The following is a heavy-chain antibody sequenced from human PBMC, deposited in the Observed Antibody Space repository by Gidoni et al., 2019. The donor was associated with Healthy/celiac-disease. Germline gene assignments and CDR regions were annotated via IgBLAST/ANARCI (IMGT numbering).Heavy chain of an antibody. Sequence: QVTLRESGPALVKPTQTLTLTCTFSGFSLSTRGMCVSWIRQPPGKALEWLARIDWDDDKYYSTSLKTRLTISKDTSKNQVVLTMTNMDPVDTATYYCARIVAPLYYYDSSGSFDYWGQGTLVTVSS. J-gene: IGHJ4*02. D-gene: IGHD3-22*01. V-gene: IGHV2-70*15. CDR2: IDWDDDK. CDR1: GFSLSTRGMC. CDR3: ARIVAPLYYYDSSGSFDY.